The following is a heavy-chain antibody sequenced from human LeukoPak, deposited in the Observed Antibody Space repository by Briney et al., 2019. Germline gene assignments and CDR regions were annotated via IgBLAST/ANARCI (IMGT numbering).Heavy chain of an antibody. CDR1: GFTFSSYA. D-gene: IGHD3-10*01. CDR2: ISGSGGST. Sequence: GGSLRLSCAASGFTFSSYAMSWVRQAPGKGLEWVSAISGSGGSTYYADSVKGRFTISRDISKNTLYLQLSSLRADDTAVYYCAKDGSGWSYDSWGQGTLVTVSS. J-gene: IGHJ5*01. V-gene: IGHV3-23*01. CDR3: AKDGSGWSYDS.